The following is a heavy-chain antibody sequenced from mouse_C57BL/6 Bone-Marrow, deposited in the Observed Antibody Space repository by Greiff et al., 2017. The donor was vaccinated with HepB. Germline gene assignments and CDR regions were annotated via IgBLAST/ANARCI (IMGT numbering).Heavy chain of an antibody. D-gene: IGHD1-1*01. CDR2: ISSGGSYT. CDR1: GFTFSSYG. V-gene: IGHV5-6*01. Sequence: EVQRVESGGDLVKPGGSLKLSCAASGFTFSSYGMSWVRQTPDKRLEWVATISSGGSYTYYPDSVKGRLTISRDNAKNTLYLQMSSLKSEDTAMYYCARHQDYYGITWFAYWGQGTLVTVSA. J-gene: IGHJ3*01. CDR3: ARHQDYYGITWFAY.